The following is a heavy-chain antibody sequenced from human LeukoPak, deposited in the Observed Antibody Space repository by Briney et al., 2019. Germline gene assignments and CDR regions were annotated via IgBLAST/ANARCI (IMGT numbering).Heavy chain of an antibody. CDR3: ARVDVATTGIQYYFGLDV. J-gene: IGHJ6*02. D-gene: IGHD1-1*01. V-gene: IGHV3-21*01. Sequence: PGGSLRLSCADSGSTFSRYNMNWVRQAPGKGLEWVSSINSNTIETYYADSVKGRFIISRDNAKSSLFLQMNSLRVEDTGVYYCARVDVATTGIQYYFGLDVWGQGTTVTVSS. CDR1: GSTFSRYN. CDR2: INSNTIET.